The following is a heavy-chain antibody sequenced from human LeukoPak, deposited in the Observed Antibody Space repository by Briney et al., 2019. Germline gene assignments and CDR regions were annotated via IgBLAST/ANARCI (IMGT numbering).Heavy chain of an antibody. Sequence: PPASVKVSCKASGGTFSSYAISWVRQAPGQGLEWMGGIIPIFGTANYAQKFQGRVTITTDESTSTAYMELSSLRSEDTAVYYCARTHLRGKGRLDLGPKVLLWFGELSPYYYYGMDVWGQGTTVTVSS. CDR1: GGTFSSYA. J-gene: IGHJ6*02. CDR3: ARTHLRGKGRLDLGPKVLLWFGELSPYYYYGMDV. CDR2: IIPIFGTA. D-gene: IGHD3-10*01. V-gene: IGHV1-69*05.